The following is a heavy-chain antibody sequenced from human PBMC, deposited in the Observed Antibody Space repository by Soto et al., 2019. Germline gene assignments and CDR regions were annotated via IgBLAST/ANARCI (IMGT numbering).Heavy chain of an antibody. CDR3: ARQGDTAMVILPATYYYGMDV. CDR2: ISSSSSTI. Sequence: EVQLVESGGGLVQPGGSLRLSCAASGFTFSSYSMNWVRQAPGKGLEWVSYISSSSSTIYYADSVKGRFTISRDNAKNSLYLQMNSLRDEDTAVYHCARQGDTAMVILPATYYYGMDVWGQGTTVTVSS. D-gene: IGHD5-18*01. V-gene: IGHV3-48*02. J-gene: IGHJ6*02. CDR1: GFTFSSYS.